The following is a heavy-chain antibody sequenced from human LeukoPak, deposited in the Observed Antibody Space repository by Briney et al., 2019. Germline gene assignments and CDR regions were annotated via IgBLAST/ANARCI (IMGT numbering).Heavy chain of an antibody. Sequence: GGSLRLSCAASGFTFSHFWMSWVRQAPGKGLEWVAYIKKTGSETYYVDSVKGRFTITRDDTRNSLFLQMYSLRAEDTAVYFCAREDGYCSGGNCYSYFDSWGQGTLVTVSS. V-gene: IGHV3-7*01. J-gene: IGHJ4*02. CDR3: AREDGYCSGGNCYSYFDS. CDR1: GFTFSHFW. D-gene: IGHD2-15*01. CDR2: IKKTGSET.